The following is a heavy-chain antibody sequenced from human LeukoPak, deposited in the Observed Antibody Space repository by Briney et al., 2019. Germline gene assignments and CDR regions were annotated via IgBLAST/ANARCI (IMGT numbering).Heavy chain of an antibody. V-gene: IGHV3-7*01. CDR1: GFTFSNYW. D-gene: IGHD5-24*01. Sequence: GGSLRLSCAASGFTFSNYWMGWVRQAPGKGLEWVANIKQDGSEKRCVDPVKGRFTISRDNAKNSLYLQMNSLRAEDTAVYYCGRATATIEGRCMDYWGQGTLVTVSS. CDR3: GRATATIEGRCMDY. J-gene: IGHJ4*02. CDR2: IKQDGSEK.